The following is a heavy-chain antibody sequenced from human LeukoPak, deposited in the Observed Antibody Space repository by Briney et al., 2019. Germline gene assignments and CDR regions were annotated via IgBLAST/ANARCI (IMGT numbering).Heavy chain of an antibody. V-gene: IGHV3-21*01. D-gene: IGHD3-10*01. Sequence: PGRSLRLSCAASGFTFSSYSMNCVRQPPGKWLEWVSSISSSSSYIYYADSVKGRFTISRDNAKNSLYLQMNSLRAEDTAVYYCARDNYYGSGSYFPWGQGTLVTVSS. J-gene: IGHJ5*02. CDR1: GFTFSSYS. CDR3: ARDNYYGSGSYFP. CDR2: ISSSSSYI.